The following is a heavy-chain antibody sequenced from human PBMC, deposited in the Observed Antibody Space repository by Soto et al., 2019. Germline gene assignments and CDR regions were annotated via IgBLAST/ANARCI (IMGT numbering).Heavy chain of an antibody. CDR2: INAGNGNT. CDR3: ARDRGYSGYDFGYYFDY. Sequence: GASVKVSCKASGYTFTSYAMHWVRQAPGQRLEWMGWINAGNGNTKYSQKFQGRVTMTTDTSTSTAYMELRSLRSDDTAVYYCARDRGYSGYDFGYYFDYWGQGTLVTVSS. J-gene: IGHJ4*02. CDR1: GYTFTSYA. D-gene: IGHD5-12*01. V-gene: IGHV1-3*01.